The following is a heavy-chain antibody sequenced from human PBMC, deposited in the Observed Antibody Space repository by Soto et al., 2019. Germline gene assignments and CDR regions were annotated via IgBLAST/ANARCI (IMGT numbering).Heavy chain of an antibody. V-gene: IGHV4-39*01. CDR2: IYYSGTT. J-gene: IGHJ5*02. CDR3: VRQGVKAAGWFAP. Sequence: QLHLQQSGPGLVKPSETLSLTCTVSGDSIRSSSFYWGWIRQAPGKGLEWIGRIYYSGTTSYNPSLQSRVTISIDTAQNQFSLTLTSVTAADTAVYYCVRQGVKAAGWFAPWGQGTLVTVSS. CDR1: GDSIRSSSFY. D-gene: IGHD6-13*01.